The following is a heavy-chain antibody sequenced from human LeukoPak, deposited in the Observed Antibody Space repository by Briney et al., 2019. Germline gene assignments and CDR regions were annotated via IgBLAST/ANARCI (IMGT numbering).Heavy chain of an antibody. Sequence: ASETLSLTCTVYGASITNHYWSWIRQSPGKGLEWIGYVHYNGESNYNPSLKSRVTMSVDTSKSQLSLQMKSVSAADTAIYFCARGSTGAWNAWGQGTLVTVSS. V-gene: IGHV4-59*11. D-gene: IGHD1-1*01. CDR3: ARGSTGAWNA. J-gene: IGHJ1*01. CDR1: GASITNHY. CDR2: VHYNGES.